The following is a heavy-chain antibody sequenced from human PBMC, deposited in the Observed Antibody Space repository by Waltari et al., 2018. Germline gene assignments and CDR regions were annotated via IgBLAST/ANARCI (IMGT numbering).Heavy chain of an antibody. J-gene: IGHJ4*02. CDR1: GVTFSSYA. Sequence: EVQLLESGGDLVQPGGSLRLSCVASGVTFSSYAMSWVRQAPGKGLEWVSTISSGAVSTYYADSVRGRFTISRDNSKNTLYLQMNNLRAEDTALYYCAKAMRGTVPLDYWGQGTLLTVSS. V-gene: IGHV3-23*01. CDR3: AKAMRGTVPLDY. D-gene: IGHD1-7*01. CDR2: ISSGAVST.